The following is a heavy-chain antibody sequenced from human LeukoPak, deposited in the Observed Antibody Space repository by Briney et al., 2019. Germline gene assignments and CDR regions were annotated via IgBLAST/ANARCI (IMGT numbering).Heavy chain of an antibody. CDR3: ARPMVRGAIIYWFDP. J-gene: IGHJ5*02. CDR1: GGSISSYY. Sequence: SETLSLTRTVSGGSISSYYWSWIRQPPGKGLEWIGYNYYSGSTNYNPHLKSRVTISVDTSKNQFSLKLSSVTAADTAVYYCARPMVRGAIIYWFDPWGQGTLVTVSS. CDR2: NYYSGST. D-gene: IGHD3-10*01. V-gene: IGHV4-59*08.